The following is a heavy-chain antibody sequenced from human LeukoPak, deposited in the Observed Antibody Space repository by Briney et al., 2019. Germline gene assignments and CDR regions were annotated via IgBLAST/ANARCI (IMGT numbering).Heavy chain of an antibody. CDR1: GGSISGYY. Sequence: SETLSLTCTVSGGSISGYYWSWIRQPPGKGLEWIGYFYYTGSSNYNPSLKSRVTISVDTSKNQFSLNLSSVSAADTAVYYCANTIYSGSARGAFDIWGQGTMVTVAS. CDR3: ANTIYSGSARGAFDI. D-gene: IGHD1-26*01. V-gene: IGHV4-59*08. J-gene: IGHJ3*02. CDR2: FYYTGSS.